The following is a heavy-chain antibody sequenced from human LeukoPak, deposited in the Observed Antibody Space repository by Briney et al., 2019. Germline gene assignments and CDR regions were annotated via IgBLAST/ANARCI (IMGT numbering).Heavy chain of an antibody. CDR3: AKVGITGTTPGRVDY. J-gene: IGHJ4*02. V-gene: IGHV3-23*01. D-gene: IGHD1-20*01. CDR1: GFPFRSYA. CDR2: IPGSDDYT. Sequence: PGGSLTLPCAASGFPFRSYAMHWTRQAPRTGLHLVSPIPGSDDYTHYTHSVKGRFPLSRDNSKTTLSLQRSSLRAEHTSVYNCAKVGITGTTPGRVDYWGQGTLFTVSS.